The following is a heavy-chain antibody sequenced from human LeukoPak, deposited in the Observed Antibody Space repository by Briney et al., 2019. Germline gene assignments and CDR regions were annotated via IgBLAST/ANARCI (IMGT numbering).Heavy chain of an antibody. CDR3: AKDKTQGRRAVLLAVAGSVAGD. CDR1: GFTFSSYW. J-gene: IGHJ4*02. V-gene: IGHV3-7*01. Sequence: GGSLRLSCAASGFTFSSYWMSWVRQAPGKGLEWVANMKYDGSEKYYVDSVKGRFTISRDNAKNSLYLQMNSLGAEDTAVYYCAKDKTQGRRAVLLAVAGSVAGDWGQGTLVTVSS. CDR2: MKYDGSEK. D-gene: IGHD6-19*01.